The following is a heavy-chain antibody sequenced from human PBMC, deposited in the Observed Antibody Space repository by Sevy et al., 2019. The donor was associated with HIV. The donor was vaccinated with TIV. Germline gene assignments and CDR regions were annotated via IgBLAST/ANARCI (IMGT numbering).Heavy chain of an antibody. CDR1: GFTFSSYP. V-gene: IGHV3-64D*06. D-gene: IGHD1-26*01. J-gene: IGHJ4*02. CDR2: ISGNGGST. Sequence: GGSLRLSCSASGFTFSSYPMHWVRQAPGKGLEYVSLISGNGGSTYYADSVKGRSTISRDNFKKTLYLQMSSLRAEDTAVYYCVTRGGLVGATDFDYWGQGTRVTVSS. CDR3: VTRGGLVGATDFDY.